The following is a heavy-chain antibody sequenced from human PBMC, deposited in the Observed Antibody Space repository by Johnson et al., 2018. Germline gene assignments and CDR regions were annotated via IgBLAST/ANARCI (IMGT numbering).Heavy chain of an antibody. J-gene: IGHJ3*01. Sequence: VQLVESGGGLVQPGESLRLSCEASGFTFSNHDMHWVRQATGKGLEWVSTIGVDGDPYYTGSVKGRFPISRENAENSVYLEMHSLRVADTAVYYWFRRGTIAAWGQGTRVTVSS. CDR3: FRRGTIAA. CDR1: GFTFSNHD. CDR2: IGVDGDP. V-gene: IGHV3-13*05. D-gene: IGHD3-9*01.